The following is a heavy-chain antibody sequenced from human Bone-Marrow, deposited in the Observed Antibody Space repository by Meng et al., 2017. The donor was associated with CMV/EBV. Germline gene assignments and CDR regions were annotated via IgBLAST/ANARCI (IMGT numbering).Heavy chain of an antibody. CDR1: GFTFSSYS. V-gene: IGHV3-23*01. D-gene: IGHD5-12*01. J-gene: IGHJ4*02. CDR3: ARRSGYDFGPYDQ. Sequence: GGSLRLSCAASGFTFSSYSMNWVRQAPGKGLEWVSGISGSGANTYYGETAKGRFTISRDNSKNTVYLQMNSLRAEDTATYYCARRSGYDFGPYDQWGQGTLVTVSS. CDR2: ISGSGANT.